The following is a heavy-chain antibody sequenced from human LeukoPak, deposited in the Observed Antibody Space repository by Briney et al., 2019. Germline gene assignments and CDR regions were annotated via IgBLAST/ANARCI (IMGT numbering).Heavy chain of an antibody. J-gene: IGHJ4*03. V-gene: IGHV3-21*01. Sequence: GGSLRLSCAASGFTFSSYRMNWVRQAPGKGLEWVSSISTSSSYIYYADSMKGRFTISRDNAKNSLYLQMNSLRAEDTAVYCCARVEGNIAPTTEGYLD. CDR3: ARVEGNIAPTTEGYLD. CDR1: GFTFSSYR. D-gene: IGHD2/OR15-2a*01. CDR2: ISTSSSYI.